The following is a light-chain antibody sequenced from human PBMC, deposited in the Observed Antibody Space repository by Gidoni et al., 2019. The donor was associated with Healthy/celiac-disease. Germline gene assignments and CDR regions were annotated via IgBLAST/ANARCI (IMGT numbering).Light chain of an antibody. CDR1: QSISSW. Sequence: DIQMTQSPSTLSASVGDRVTITCRASQSISSWLAWYQQKPGKAPKLLIYKASSLESGVPSRFSGSGSGTEFTLTISSLQPDDFATYYCQQYNQPFGTFGQGTKVEIK. V-gene: IGKV1-5*03. CDR2: KAS. CDR3: QQYNQPFGT. J-gene: IGKJ1*01.